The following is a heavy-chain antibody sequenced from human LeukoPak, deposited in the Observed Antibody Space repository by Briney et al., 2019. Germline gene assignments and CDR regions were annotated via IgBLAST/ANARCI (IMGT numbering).Heavy chain of an antibody. CDR2: ISGSGGST. V-gene: IGHV3-23*01. Sequence: GGSLRLSCAASGFTFTSYAMTWVRQAPGKGLEWVSAISGSGGSTYYADSVKGRFTISRDNSKNTLYLQMNSLRAEDTAVYYCSKSRSYYDSCNFDHWGEGTLVTVSS. J-gene: IGHJ4*02. CDR1: GFTFTSYA. D-gene: IGHD3-22*01. CDR3: SKSRSYYDSCNFDH.